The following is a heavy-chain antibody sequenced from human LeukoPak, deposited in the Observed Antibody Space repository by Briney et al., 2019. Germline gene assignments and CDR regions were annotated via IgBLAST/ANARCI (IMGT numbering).Heavy chain of an antibody. D-gene: IGHD2-2*01. CDR1: GFSFSSYT. CDR2: IDTTSTYT. Sequence: TGGSLRLSCAASGFSFSSYTMAWVRQAPGKGLEWVSSIDTTSTYTYYADSVKGRFTISGGNDKNSLYLQMNSLRAEDTALYHCARRYCGSNTCDDFDYWGQGTLVTVSS. V-gene: IGHV3-21*06. CDR3: ARRYCGSNTCDDFDY. J-gene: IGHJ4*02.